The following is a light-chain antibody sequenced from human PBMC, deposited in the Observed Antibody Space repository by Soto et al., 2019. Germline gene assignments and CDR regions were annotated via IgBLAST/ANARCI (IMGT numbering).Light chain of an antibody. V-gene: IGKV3-15*01. Sequence: EIVMTQSPATLPVSPGESATLSCRASQSIASNLAWYQQKPGQAPRLLIHSASARATGIPPRFSGSGSGTEFPLTISSLQSEEFAVYYCQQHNHWPSFGQGTNLEI. CDR2: SAS. J-gene: IGKJ2*01. CDR3: QQHNHWPS. CDR1: QSIASN.